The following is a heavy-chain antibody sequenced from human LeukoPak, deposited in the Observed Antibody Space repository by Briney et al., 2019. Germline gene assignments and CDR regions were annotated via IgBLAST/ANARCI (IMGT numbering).Heavy chain of an antibody. CDR2: ISGSSSYI. Sequence: GGSLRLSCAASGFTFNDYSMNWVRQAPGKGLEWVSSISGSSSYIYYADSVKGRFTISRGNAKNSLYLEMNSLRAEDTAVYYCARDRIAVAATETSFDYWGQGTLVTVSS. CDR1: GFTFNDYS. J-gene: IGHJ4*02. V-gene: IGHV3-21*01. D-gene: IGHD6-19*01. CDR3: ARDRIAVAATETSFDY.